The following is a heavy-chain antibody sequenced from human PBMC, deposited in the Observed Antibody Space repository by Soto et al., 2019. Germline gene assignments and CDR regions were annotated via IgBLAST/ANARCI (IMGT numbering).Heavy chain of an antibody. J-gene: IGHJ4*02. CDR1: GYAFTSYG. CDR2: INTYNSDT. V-gene: IGHV1-18*04. Sequence: QVHLVQSGAEVKKPGASVKVSCKASGYAFTSYGMSWVRQAPGQGLEWMGWINTYNSDTNSAPRLQGRITMTTDTSTSTAYMELSSLTSDDTAVYYCVIDERECCRGGDCFYFDYWGQGTLVSVSS. CDR3: VIDERECCRGGDCFYFDY. D-gene: IGHD2-21*02.